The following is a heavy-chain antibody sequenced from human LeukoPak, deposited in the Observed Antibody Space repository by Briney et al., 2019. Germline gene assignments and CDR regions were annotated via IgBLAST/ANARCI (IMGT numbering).Heavy chain of an antibody. J-gene: IGHJ6*03. D-gene: IGHD6-19*01. V-gene: IGHV3-30*02. CDR1: GFTFRNYD. CDR2: IRFDGSNT. CDR3: AEVEGIVLAVYYYMDV. Sequence: PGGSMRLSCAAAGFTFRNYDMHWVRQAPGKGLEWVAFIRFDGSNTHYGDSVKGRFTISRDNSKNTLSLQMNSLRVESTAVDYRAEVEGIVLAVYYYMDVWGKGTTVTVS.